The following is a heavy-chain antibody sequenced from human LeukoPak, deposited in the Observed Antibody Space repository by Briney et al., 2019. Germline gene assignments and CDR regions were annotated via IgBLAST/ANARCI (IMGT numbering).Heavy chain of an antibody. CDR2: IYPGDSDT. CDR3: ATLTPSGAANMDV. V-gene: IGHV5-51*01. J-gene: IGHJ6*03. CDR1: GYSFTSYW. Sequence: GESLKISCKGSGYSFTSYWIGWVRQLPGKGLEWMGIIYPGDSDTRYSPSFQGQVTISADKSISTAYLQWSSLKASDTAMYYCATLTPSGAANMDVWGKGTTVTVSS. D-gene: IGHD2-15*01.